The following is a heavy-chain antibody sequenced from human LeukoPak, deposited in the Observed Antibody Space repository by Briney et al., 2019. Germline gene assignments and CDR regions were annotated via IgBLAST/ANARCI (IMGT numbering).Heavy chain of an antibody. CDR1: GYTFTGYY. CDR3: ARDGSSWPPFDY. D-gene: IGHD6-13*01. J-gene: IGHJ4*02. CDR2: ISAYNGNT. V-gene: IGHV1-18*04. Sequence: ASVKVSCKTSGYTFTGYYMHWVRQAPGQGLEWMGWISAYNGNTNYAQKLQGRVTMTTDTSTSTAYMELRSLRSDDTAVYYCARDGSSWPPFDYWGQGTLVTVSS.